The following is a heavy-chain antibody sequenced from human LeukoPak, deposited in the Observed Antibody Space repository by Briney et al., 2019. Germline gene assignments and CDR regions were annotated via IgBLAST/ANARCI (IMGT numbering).Heavy chain of an antibody. CDR3: VRDLSGYCSGTSCYNSLGWFDP. D-gene: IGHD2-2*02. CDR1: GYTFTDHY. Sequence: GASVKVSCKASGYTFTDHYMHWVRQAPGQGLEWMGWISPTSGGTNYAQKFQGRVTMNRNTSISTAYMELSRLTSDDTAVYYCVRDLSGYCSGTSCYNSLGWFDPWGQGTQVTVSS. CDR2: ISPTSGGT. J-gene: IGHJ5*02. V-gene: IGHV1-2*02.